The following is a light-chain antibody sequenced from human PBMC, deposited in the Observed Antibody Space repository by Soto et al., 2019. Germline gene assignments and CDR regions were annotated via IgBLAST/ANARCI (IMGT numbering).Light chain of an antibody. V-gene: IGLV1-47*01. CDR2: RNG. J-gene: IGLJ3*02. CDR3: AAWDASLSGPV. CDR1: SSNIGSNY. Sequence: QSVLTQSPSASASPGQRITISCSGSSSNIGSNYVYWYQQFPGMAPKLLIYRNGQRPSGVPDRFSALKYGTTASLAIAGLRSEDEGAYYCAAWDASLSGPVFGGGTKLTVL.